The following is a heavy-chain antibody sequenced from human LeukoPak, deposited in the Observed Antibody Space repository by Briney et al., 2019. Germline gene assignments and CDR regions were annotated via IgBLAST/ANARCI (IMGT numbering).Heavy chain of an antibody. CDR3: ARDLKGLRFLEWLFHTDYYYYMDV. CDR1: GGTFSSYA. CDR2: IIPIFGTA. V-gene: IGHV1-69*06. D-gene: IGHD3-3*01. Sequence: SVKVSCKASGGTFSSYAISWVRQAPGQGLEWMGGIIPIFGTANYAQKFQGRVTITADKSTSTAYMELSSLRSEDTAVYYCARDLKGLRFLEWLFHTDYYYYMDVWGKGTTVTVSS. J-gene: IGHJ6*03.